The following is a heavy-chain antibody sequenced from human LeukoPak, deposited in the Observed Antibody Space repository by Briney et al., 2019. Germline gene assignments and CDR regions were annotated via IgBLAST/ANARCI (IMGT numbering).Heavy chain of an antibody. CDR2: ISGSGGST. CDR1: GFTFSSYA. D-gene: IGHD3-22*01. Sequence: GGSLRLXCAASGFTFSSYAMSWVRQAPGKGLEWVSAISGSGGSTYYADSVKGRFTISRDNSKNTLYLQMNSLRAEDTAVYYCARLWDYYDSSGIDYWGQGTLVTVSS. J-gene: IGHJ4*02. CDR3: ARLWDYYDSSGIDY. V-gene: IGHV3-23*01.